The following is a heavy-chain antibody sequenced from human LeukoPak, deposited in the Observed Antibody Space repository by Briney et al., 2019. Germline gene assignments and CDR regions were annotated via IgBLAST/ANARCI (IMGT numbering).Heavy chain of an antibody. J-gene: IGHJ4*02. CDR2: IWYDGINK. V-gene: IGHV3-33*01. CDR1: GFTFSSHG. D-gene: IGHD3-22*01. CDR3: ARDRSGYFHLDY. Sequence: GGSLRLSCAASGFTFSSHGMHWVRQAPGKGLEWVAFIWYDGINKYYADSVKGRFTISRDNSKNTLYLQMNSPRAEDTAVYYCARDRSGYFHLDYWGQGTLVTVSS.